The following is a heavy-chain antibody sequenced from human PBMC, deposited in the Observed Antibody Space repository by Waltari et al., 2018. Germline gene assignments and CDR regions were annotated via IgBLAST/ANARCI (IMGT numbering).Heavy chain of an antibody. Sequence: QVQLQESGPRQVRPSETLSLTCTVSGGSISGHYWSWVRQPPGKGLEWIGYIFHTGAANYNPSLKSRVAMSVDSSKNQFSLHLTSATTADTAVYFCARILAYYGSGKSYVTGLFDPWGQGTPVTVSS. CDR2: IFHTGAA. CDR3: ARILAYYGSGKSYVTGLFDP. D-gene: IGHD3-10*01. J-gene: IGHJ5*02. CDR1: GGSISGHY. V-gene: IGHV4-59*11.